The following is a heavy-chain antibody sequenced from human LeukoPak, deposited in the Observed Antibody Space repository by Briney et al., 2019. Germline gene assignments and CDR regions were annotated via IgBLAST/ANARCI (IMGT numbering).Heavy chain of an antibody. CDR1: RFTVSSNH. Sequence: GGSLRLSCAASRFTVSSNHMSWVRQAPGKGLEWVSVIYNGENTNYADSVKGRFTISRDTSKNTLYLQMNRLRAEDTAVYFCARASRWLAFDNWGQGTLVTVSS. CDR3: ARASRWLAFDN. CDR2: IYNGENT. V-gene: IGHV3-66*01. D-gene: IGHD6-19*01. J-gene: IGHJ4*02.